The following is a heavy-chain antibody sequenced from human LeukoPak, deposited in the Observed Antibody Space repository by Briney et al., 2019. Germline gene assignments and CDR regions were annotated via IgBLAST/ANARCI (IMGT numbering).Heavy chain of an antibody. Sequence: ASVKVSYKASGYTFTSYGISWVRQAPGQGVEWMGWISAYNGNTNYAQKLQGRVTMTTDTSTSTAYMELRSLRSDDTAVYYCARLYDFWSGYFLYYFDYWGQGTLVTVSS. V-gene: IGHV1-18*01. D-gene: IGHD3-3*01. CDR2: ISAYNGNT. J-gene: IGHJ4*02. CDR3: ARLYDFWSGYFLYYFDY. CDR1: GYTFTSYG.